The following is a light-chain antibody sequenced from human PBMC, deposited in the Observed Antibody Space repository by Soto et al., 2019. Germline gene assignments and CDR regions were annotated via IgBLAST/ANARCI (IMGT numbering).Light chain of an antibody. CDR3: HQYGRSPRT. V-gene: IGKV3-20*01. Sequence: EIVLTQSPGTLSLSPGERATLSCRASQSLGASYLAWYQQKPGQAPRLLIYRTSNRASGIPARFSGSGSGPDFTLTISRLEPEDFAVYYCHQYGRSPRTFGQGTKVEIK. J-gene: IGKJ1*01. CDR1: QSLGASY. CDR2: RTS.